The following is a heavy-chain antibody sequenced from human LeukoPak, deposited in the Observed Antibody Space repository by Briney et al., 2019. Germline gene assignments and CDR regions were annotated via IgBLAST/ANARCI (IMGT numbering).Heavy chain of an antibody. D-gene: IGHD1-26*01. CDR2: IRHDGSFK. J-gene: IGHJ2*01. CDR1: GFTFSSYA. CDR3: AKESEEEQLLGEAMFDH. Sequence: GGSLRLSCAASGFTFSSYAMSWVRQAPGKGLEWLTFIRHDGSFKEYADSVKGRFTISRDNSKNALYLQMNSLTSEDTALYSCAKESEEEQLLGEAMFDHWGGGTLLSVPS. V-gene: IGHV3-30*02.